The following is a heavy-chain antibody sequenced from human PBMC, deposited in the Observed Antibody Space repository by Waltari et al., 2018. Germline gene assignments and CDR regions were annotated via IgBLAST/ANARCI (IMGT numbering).Heavy chain of an antibody. CDR1: GYTFTSYY. J-gene: IGHJ6*02. CDR2: INPSGGST. V-gene: IGHV1-46*01. Sequence: QVQLVQSGAEVKKPGASVKVSCKASGYTFTSYYMHWVRQAPGQGLEWMGIINPSGGSTSYAQKFQGRVTMTRDTSTSTVYMELSSLRSEDTAVYYCARDTPVVAADYYYYGMDVWGQGTTVTVSS. D-gene: IGHD2-15*01. CDR3: ARDTPVVAADYYYYGMDV.